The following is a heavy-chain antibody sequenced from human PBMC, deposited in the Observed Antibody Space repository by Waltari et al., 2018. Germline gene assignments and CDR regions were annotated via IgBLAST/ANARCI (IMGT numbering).Heavy chain of an antibody. Sequence: EVQLVESGGGLVQPGGSLRLSCVGSGFTFTDHYMDWVRQAPGKGLEWVSRTKNRGNSHITDYAASVKGRFIGSRDDSKNSLYLQMNNLQTEDTAVYYCARDTATALDSWGQGTLVIVSS. CDR3: ARDTATALDS. V-gene: IGHV3-72*01. CDR2: TKNRGNSHIT. J-gene: IGHJ5*01. D-gene: IGHD1-1*01. CDR1: GFTFTDHY.